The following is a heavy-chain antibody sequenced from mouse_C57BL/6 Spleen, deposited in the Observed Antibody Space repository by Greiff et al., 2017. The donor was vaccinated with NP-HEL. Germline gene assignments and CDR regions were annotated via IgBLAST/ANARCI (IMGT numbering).Heavy chain of an antibody. V-gene: IGHV14-2*01. CDR2: IDPEDGAT. CDR1: GFNIKDYY. Sequence: VQLKESGAELVKPGASVKLSCTASGFNIKDYYMHWVKQRPEQGLEWIGRIDPEDGATKYAPKFQGKATITADTSSNTAYLQLSSLTSEDTAVYYCTSAALRGAWFAYWGQGTLVTVSA. D-gene: IGHD3-1*01. CDR3: TSAALRGAWFAY. J-gene: IGHJ3*01.